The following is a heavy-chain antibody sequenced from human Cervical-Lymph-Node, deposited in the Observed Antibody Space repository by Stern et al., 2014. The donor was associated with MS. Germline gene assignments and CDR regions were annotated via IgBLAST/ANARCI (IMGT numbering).Heavy chain of an antibody. CDR2: ILSGGST. D-gene: IGHD6-13*01. CDR1: GFSVRSNY. J-gene: IGHJ5*02. V-gene: IGHV3-53*01. Sequence: EVQLVEPGGGLIQPGGSLRLSCAASGFSVRSNYMTWVRQAPGQGLEWVSVILSGGSTYYADSVKGRFTISRDNSKNTVYLEMNSLRVEDTAVYYCARDVRSSWYRWFDPWGQGTLVTVSS. CDR3: ARDVRSSWYRWFDP.